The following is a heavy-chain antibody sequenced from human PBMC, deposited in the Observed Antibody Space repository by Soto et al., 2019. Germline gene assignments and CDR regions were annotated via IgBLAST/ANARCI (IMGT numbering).Heavy chain of an antibody. CDR3: ARGRGRNYYMDV. CDR2: INAGNGNT. Sequence: GASVKVSCKASGYTFTSYAMHWVRQAPGQRLEWMGWINAGNGNTKYSQKFQGRVTITRDTSASTAYMELSSLRSEDTAVYYCARGRGRNYYMDVWGKGTTVTVSS. J-gene: IGHJ6*03. CDR1: GYTFTSYA. V-gene: IGHV1-3*01.